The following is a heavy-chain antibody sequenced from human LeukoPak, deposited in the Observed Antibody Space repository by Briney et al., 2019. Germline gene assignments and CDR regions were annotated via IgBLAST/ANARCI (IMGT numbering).Heavy chain of an antibody. CDR1: GFTFSSYS. CDR2: ISSSSSYI. Sequence: GGSLRLSCAASGFTFSSYSMNWVRQAPGKGLEWVSSISSSSSYIYYADSVKGRFTISRDNAKNSLYLQMNSLRAEDTAVYYCASQRDSSGWYLAYWGQGTLVTVSS. V-gene: IGHV3-21*01. CDR3: ASQRDSSGWYLAY. J-gene: IGHJ4*02. D-gene: IGHD6-19*01.